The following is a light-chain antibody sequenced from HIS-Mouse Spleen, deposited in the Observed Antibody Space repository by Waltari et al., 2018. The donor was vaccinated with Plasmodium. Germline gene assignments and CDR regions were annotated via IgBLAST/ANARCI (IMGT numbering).Light chain of an antibody. Sequence: QTVVTQEPSFSVSPGGTVTLTCGLISGSFSTSYSPTWSQQTPGQAPRTLIYSTNTRSSGVPDRFSGSILGNKAALTITGAQADDESDYYCVLYMGSGTVVFGGGTKLTVL. CDR1: SGSFSTSYS. CDR3: VLYMGSGTVV. V-gene: IGLV8-61*01. J-gene: IGLJ2*01. CDR2: STN.